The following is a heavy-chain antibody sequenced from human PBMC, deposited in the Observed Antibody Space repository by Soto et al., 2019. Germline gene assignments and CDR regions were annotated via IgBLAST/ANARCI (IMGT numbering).Heavy chain of an antibody. CDR3: ARDRVPYVYFYYGMDV. D-gene: IGHD3-10*02. J-gene: IGHJ6*02. V-gene: IGHV3-30-3*01. CDR1: GFDFYNYS. Sequence: QVRLVESGGGVVQPAGSLRLSCAASGFDFYNYSMRWVRQAPGKGLEWVAIMSMDGTQKYYTDSVKGRFTISRDNSKSMFFLQMSSMRPEDTAVYFCARDRVPYVYFYYGMDVWGQGTTVTVSS. CDR2: MSMDGTQK.